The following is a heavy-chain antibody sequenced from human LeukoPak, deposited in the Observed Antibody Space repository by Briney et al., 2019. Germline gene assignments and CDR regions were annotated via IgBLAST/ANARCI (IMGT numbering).Heavy chain of an antibody. CDR1: GFTLDDYG. D-gene: IGHD6-19*01. V-gene: IGHV3-20*04. CDR2: INWNGGST. Sequence: PGGSLRLSCAASGFTLDDYGMSWVRQAPGKGLEWVSGINWNGGSTGYADSAKGRFTISRDNAKNSLYLQMNSLRAEDTALYYCARAPTAYSSGWYVDYWGQGTLVTVSS. J-gene: IGHJ4*02. CDR3: ARAPTAYSSGWYVDY.